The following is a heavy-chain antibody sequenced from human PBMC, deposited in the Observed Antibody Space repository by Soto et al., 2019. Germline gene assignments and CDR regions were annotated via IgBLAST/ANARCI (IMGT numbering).Heavy chain of an antibody. CDR1: GFPFRSYT. J-gene: IGHJ6*02. CDR3: AKERVDSSGWYVPRSYYYYGMDV. CDR2: ISGSGASK. V-gene: IGHV3-23*01. Sequence: GGSLRLSCAASGFPFRSYTMNWVRQSPGKGLEWVSGISGSGASKYSADSVKGRFTIARENSKNTLYLQMNSLRAEDTAVYYCAKERVDSSGWYVPRSYYYYGMDVWGQGTTVTVSS. D-gene: IGHD6-19*01.